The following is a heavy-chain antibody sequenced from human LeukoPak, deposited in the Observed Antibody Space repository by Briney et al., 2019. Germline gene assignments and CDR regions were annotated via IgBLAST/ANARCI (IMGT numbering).Heavy chain of an antibody. CDR2: INHSGST. J-gene: IGHJ6*02. CDR1: GGSFSGYY. CDR3: ARTSGSPRRYYYYGMDV. D-gene: IGHD1-26*01. Sequence: KPSETLSLTCAVYGGSFSGYYWSWIRQPPGKGLGWIGEINHSGSTNYNPSLKSRVTISVDTSKNQFSLKLSSVTAADTAVYYCARTSGSPRRYYYYGMDVWGQGTTVTVSS. V-gene: IGHV4-34*01.